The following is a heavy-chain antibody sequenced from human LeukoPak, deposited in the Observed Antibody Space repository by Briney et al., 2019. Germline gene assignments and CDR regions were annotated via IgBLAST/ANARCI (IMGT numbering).Heavy chain of an antibody. Sequence: PGGSLRLSCSATGFTFSAYAFSWVRQAPGKGLEWVSAISSGGDRTYYVDSEVGRFTISRDNSKNMLLLHMSSLRAEDAAMYYCTREAVATGYGYDWGQGTLVTVSS. CDR3: TREAVATGYGYD. V-gene: IGHV3-23*01. D-gene: IGHD3-16*01. CDR1: GFTFSAYA. J-gene: IGHJ4*02. CDR2: ISSGGDRT.